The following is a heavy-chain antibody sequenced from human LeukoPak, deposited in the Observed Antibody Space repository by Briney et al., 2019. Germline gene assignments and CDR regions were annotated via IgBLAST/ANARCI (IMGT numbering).Heavy chain of an antibody. Sequence: SETLSLTCTVSGGSVSSGSYYWSWIRQPPGKGLEWIGFLDYSGSPNYNPSFKSRLAVSVDTSKNQFSLKLTSVTAADTAVYYCARVDDVDTAMVLGYWGQGTLVTVSS. J-gene: IGHJ4*02. CDR3: ARVDDVDTAMVLGY. CDR1: GGSVSSGSYY. V-gene: IGHV4-61*01. CDR2: LDYSGSP. D-gene: IGHD5-18*01.